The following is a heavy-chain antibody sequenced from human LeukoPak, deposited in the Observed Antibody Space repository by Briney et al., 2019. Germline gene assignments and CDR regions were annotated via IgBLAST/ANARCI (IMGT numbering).Heavy chain of an antibody. J-gene: IGHJ6*02. CDR3: ARDQSIVVVPAATHYYYYYGMDV. CDR1: GGTFSSYA. CDR2: IIPIFGTA. D-gene: IGHD2-2*01. V-gene: IGHV1-69*13. Sequence: ASVKVSCKASGGTFSSYAISWVRQAPGQGLEWMGGIIPIFGTANYAQKFQGRVTITADESTSTAYMELSSLRSEDTAVYYCARDQSIVVVPAATHYYYYYGMDVWGQGTTVTVSS.